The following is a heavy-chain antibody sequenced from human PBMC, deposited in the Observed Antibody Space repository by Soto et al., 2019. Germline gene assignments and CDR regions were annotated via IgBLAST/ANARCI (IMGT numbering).Heavy chain of an antibody. CDR1: GFSLTANGVA. CDR2: IYWDDDR. Sequence: QITLKESGPTLVKPTQTLTLTCTVSGFSLTANGVAVGWIRQPPGKALEWLALIYWDDDRRYTPSLAARLTIKKETARNQVVLTMTNVDPVGGGTYFCAQQTQTGYRLFEYWGRGTRVTVAS. V-gene: IGHV2-5*02. J-gene: IGHJ4*02. D-gene: IGHD5-12*01. CDR3: AQQTQTGYRLFEY.